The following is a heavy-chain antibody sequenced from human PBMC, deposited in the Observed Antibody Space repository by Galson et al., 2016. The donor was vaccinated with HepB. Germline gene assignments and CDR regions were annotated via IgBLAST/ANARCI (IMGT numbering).Heavy chain of an antibody. CDR3: ATLRRYCSSANCGDY. V-gene: IGHV3-30*04. D-gene: IGHD2-2*01. CDR1: GFTFNTYD. Sequence: SLRLSCAASGFTFNTYDMHWVRQAPGKGLEWVAVISYEGSNKYYANSVKGRVTISTDNSKNTLYLQVNSLRAEDTAVYYCATLRRYCSSANCGDYWGQGTLVTVSS. J-gene: IGHJ4*02. CDR2: ISYEGSNK.